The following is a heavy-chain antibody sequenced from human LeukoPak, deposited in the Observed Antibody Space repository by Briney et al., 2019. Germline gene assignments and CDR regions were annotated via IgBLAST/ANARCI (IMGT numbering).Heavy chain of an antibody. CDR1: GFTFSSYW. J-gene: IGHJ3*02. CDR2: IKQDGSEK. CDR3: ARDKWFGESGGAFDI. V-gene: IGHV3-7*01. Sequence: PGGSLRLSCAASGFTFSSYWMSWVRQAPGKGLEWVANIKQDGSEKYYVDSVKGRLTISRDNAKNSLYLQMNSLRAEDTAVYYCARDKWFGESGGAFDIWGQGTMVTVSS. D-gene: IGHD3-10*01.